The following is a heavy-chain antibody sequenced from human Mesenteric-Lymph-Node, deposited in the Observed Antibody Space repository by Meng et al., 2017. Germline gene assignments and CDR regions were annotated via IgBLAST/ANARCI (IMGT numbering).Heavy chain of an antibody. CDR3: ARERKFYSSGWYYLDY. Sequence: SVKVSCKASGGTFSSYAISWVRQAPGQGLKGMGGIIPIFGTANYAQKFQGRVTITADESTSTAYMGLRSLRSDDTAVYYCARERKFYSSGWYYLDYWGQGTLVTVSS. CDR1: GGTFSSYA. CDR2: IIPIFGTA. D-gene: IGHD6-19*01. V-gene: IGHV1-69*13. J-gene: IGHJ4*02.